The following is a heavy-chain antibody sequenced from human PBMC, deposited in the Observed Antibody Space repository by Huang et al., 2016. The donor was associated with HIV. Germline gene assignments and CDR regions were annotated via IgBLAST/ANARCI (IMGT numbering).Heavy chain of an antibody. CDR2: IKQDGSEK. CDR3: ARTGPEAGIEGPWYFQH. D-gene: IGHD6-19*01. CDR1: GFTFSSYW. V-gene: IGHV3-7*01. Sequence: EVQLVESGGGLVQPGGSLRLSCAASGFTFSSYWMSWVRQAPGKGREWVANIKQDGSEKYYGESVRGRFSISRDNAKNSLYLQMNSLRAEDTAVYYCARTGPEAGIEGPWYFQHWGQGTLVTVSS. J-gene: IGHJ1*01.